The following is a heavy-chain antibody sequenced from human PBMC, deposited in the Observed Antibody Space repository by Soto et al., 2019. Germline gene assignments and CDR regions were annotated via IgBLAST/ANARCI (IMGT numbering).Heavy chain of an antibody. J-gene: IGHJ4*02. CDR2: IIPILGIA. CDR1: GGTFSSYT. CDR3: ARDRGDRGAVNY. D-gene: IGHD3-10*01. Sequence: ASVKVSCKASGGTFSSYTISWVRQAPGQGLEWMGRIIPILGIANYAQKFQGRVTITADKSTSTAYMELSSLRSEDTAVYYCARDRGDRGAVNYWGQGTLVTVSS. V-gene: IGHV1-69*04.